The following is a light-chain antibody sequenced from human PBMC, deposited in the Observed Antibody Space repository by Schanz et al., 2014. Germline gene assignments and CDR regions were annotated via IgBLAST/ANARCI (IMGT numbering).Light chain of an antibody. CDR3: QQCGSSPIT. V-gene: IGKV3-20*01. Sequence: EIVLTQSPGTLSLSPGERATLSCRASQSVSSSYLAWYQQKTGQAPRLLMYGASSRATGIPDRFSGRGSGTDFTLTISRLEPEDFAVYYCQQCGSSPITFGQGTRLEIK. CDR2: GAS. CDR1: QSVSSSY. J-gene: IGKJ5*01.